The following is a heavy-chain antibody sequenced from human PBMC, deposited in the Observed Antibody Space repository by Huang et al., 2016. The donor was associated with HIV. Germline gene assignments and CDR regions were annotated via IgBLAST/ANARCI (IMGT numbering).Heavy chain of an antibody. J-gene: IGHJ4*02. Sequence: QLQLQESGPGLVKPSETLSLTCTVSGGSIRSDNYYWGWIRQPPGKGLEWIGSIYYSGCTYDNPSLKRRVTITVDTAKNHFSLRMRSVTAADTAVYYCARLPGGITMIRGVITYPYWGQGTLVTVSS. V-gene: IGHV4-39*02. CDR1: GGSIRSDNYY. D-gene: IGHD3-10*01. CDR2: IYYSGCT. CDR3: ARLPGGITMIRGVITYPY.